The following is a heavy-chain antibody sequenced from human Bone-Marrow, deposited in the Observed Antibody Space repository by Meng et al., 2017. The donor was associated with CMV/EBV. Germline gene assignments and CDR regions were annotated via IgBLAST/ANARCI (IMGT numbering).Heavy chain of an antibody. CDR2: ISYDGSNK. Sequence: GESLKISCAASGFTFSSYAMHWVRQAPGKGLEWVAVISYDGSNKYYADSVKGRFTISRDNSKNTLYLQMNSLRAEDTAVYYCARDSIHCSSTSCYIDYWGQGTLVTVSS. J-gene: IGHJ4*02. D-gene: IGHD2-2*01. CDR3: ARDSIHCSSTSCYIDY. CDR1: GFTFSSYA. V-gene: IGHV3-30*04.